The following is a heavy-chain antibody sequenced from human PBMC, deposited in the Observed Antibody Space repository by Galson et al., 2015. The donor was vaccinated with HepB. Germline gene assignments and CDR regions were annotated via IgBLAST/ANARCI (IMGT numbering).Heavy chain of an antibody. CDR3: ARRSGSSWQREEGYYFDY. CDR1: GYSFTSYW. J-gene: IGHJ4*02. D-gene: IGHD6-13*01. V-gene: IGHV5-51*01. CDR2: IYPGDSDT. Sequence: QSGAEVKKPGESLKISCKGSGYSFTSYWIGWVRQMPGKGLEWMGIIYPGDSDTRYSPSFQGQVTISADKSISTAYLQWSSLKASDTAMYYCARRSGSSWQREEGYYFDYWGQGTLVTVSS.